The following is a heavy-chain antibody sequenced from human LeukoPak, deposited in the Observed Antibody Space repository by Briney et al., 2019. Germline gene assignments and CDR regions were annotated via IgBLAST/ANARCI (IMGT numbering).Heavy chain of an antibody. J-gene: IGHJ4*02. CDR1: GFTFSNFA. V-gene: IGHV3-23*01. Sequence: PGGSLRLSCAASGFTFSNFAMSWVRQAPGKGLEWVSTISGSGGSTFYADSVKGRFTISRDNSKNTLFLQMNSLRAEDTAIYYCAKADSSGWSSSGGDYWGQGSLVTASS. CDR2: ISGSGGST. CDR3: AKADSSGWSSSGGDY. D-gene: IGHD6-19*01.